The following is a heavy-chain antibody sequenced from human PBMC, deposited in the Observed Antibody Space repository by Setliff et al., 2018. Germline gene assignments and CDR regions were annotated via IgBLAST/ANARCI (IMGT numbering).Heavy chain of an antibody. CDR2: ISGDDI. CDR1: GFTVSTFS. J-gene: IGHJ5*02. CDR3: ARDNTLFGVVITGSWFDP. D-gene: IGHD3-3*01. V-gene: IGHV3-21*01. Sequence: PGGSLRLSCAASGFTVSTFSMHWVRQAPVKGLEWVATISGDDIYYADPVKGRFTISRDNAENSLYLQMNSLRVEDTAVYYCARDNTLFGVVITGSWFDPWGQGTLVTVSS.